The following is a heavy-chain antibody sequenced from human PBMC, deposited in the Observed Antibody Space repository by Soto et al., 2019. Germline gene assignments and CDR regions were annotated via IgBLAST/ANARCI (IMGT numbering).Heavy chain of an antibody. D-gene: IGHD2-15*01. CDR3: AADTGYCSGGNCDRAGGY. J-gene: IGHJ4*02. V-gene: IGHV1-24*01. Sequence: QVRLVQSGAEVKKPGASVKVSCKVSRYTLTELSMHWVRQAPGRGLEWMGGFDPENGETIYAQKFQGRVTMTEDTSKDTAYMELSSMTSEDTAVYSCAADTGYCSGGNCDRAGGYWGQGTLVTVSS. CDR2: FDPENGET. CDR1: RYTLTELS.